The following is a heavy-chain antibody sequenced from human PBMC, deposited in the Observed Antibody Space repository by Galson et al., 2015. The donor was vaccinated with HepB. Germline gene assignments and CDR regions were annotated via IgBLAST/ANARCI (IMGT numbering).Heavy chain of an antibody. Sequence: QAQLQESGPGLVKPSETLSLTCAVSGGSISSGGYAWSWIRPPPGKGLEWIGYIYYSGSTYYNPSLKSRVTISVDTSKNQFSLKLSSVTAADTAVYYCARDGSIAAAGTGVYFDYWGQGTLVTVSS. V-gene: IGHV4-30-4*07. J-gene: IGHJ4*02. CDR3: ARDGSIAAAGTGVYFDY. CDR1: GGSISSGGYA. D-gene: IGHD6-13*01. CDR2: IYYSGST.